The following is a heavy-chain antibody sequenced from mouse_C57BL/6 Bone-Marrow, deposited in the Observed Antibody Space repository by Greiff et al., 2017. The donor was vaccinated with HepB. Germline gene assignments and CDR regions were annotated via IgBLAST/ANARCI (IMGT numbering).Heavy chain of an antibody. Sequence: EVKLVESGGDLVKPGGSLKLSCAASGFTFSSYGMSWVRQTPDKRLEWVATISSGGSSTYYPDSVKGRFTISRDNAKHTLYLQMSSLQSEDTAMYYCARQPNTSHYYGSHYLDYGGQGTTRTVSS. CDR3: ARQPNTSHYYGSHYLDY. CDR2: ISSGGSST. J-gene: IGHJ2*01. D-gene: IGHD1-2*01. CDR1: GFTFSSYG. V-gene: IGHV5-6*02.